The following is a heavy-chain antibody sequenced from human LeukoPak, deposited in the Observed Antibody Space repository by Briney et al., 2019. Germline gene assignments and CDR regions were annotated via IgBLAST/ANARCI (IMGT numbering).Heavy chain of an antibody. Sequence: SSQTLSLTCTVSGGSISSYYWSWIRQPPGKGLEWIGYIYYSGSTNYNPSLKSRVTISVDTSKNQFSLKLSSVTAADTAVYYCARDFGSPTGGDAFDIWGQGTMVTVSS. CDR3: ARDFGSPTGGDAFDI. D-gene: IGHD3-3*01. CDR1: GGSISSYY. CDR2: IYYSGST. J-gene: IGHJ3*02. V-gene: IGHV4-59*01.